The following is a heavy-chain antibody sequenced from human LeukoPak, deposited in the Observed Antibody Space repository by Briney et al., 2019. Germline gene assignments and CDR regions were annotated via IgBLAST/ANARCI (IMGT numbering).Heavy chain of an antibody. CDR1: GFTFDDYG. CDR3: ARKAYGMDV. Sequence: RPGGSLRLSCAASGFTFDDYGMTWVRQVPGKGLEWVANMKPDGSEKYYVDSVKGRFTISRDNAKNSLYLQMNSLRAGDTAVYYCARKAYGMDVWGKGTTVTVSS. J-gene: IGHJ6*04. V-gene: IGHV3-7*03. CDR2: MKPDGSEK.